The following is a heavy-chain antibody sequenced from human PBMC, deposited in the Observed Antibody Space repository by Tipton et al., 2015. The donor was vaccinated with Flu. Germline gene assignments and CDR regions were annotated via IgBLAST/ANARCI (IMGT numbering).Heavy chain of an antibody. V-gene: IGHV3-72*01. CDR2: GRNKANSYTA. J-gene: IGHJ4*02. Sequence: GSLRLSCAASGFTFSDHYMDWVRQAPGKGLEWVGRGRNKANSYTAEYAASVKGRFTISRDDAKNSLYLEMNSLKTEDSAMYYCARPWGTDWNTHYFDSWGQGTLVSVSS. D-gene: IGHD1/OR15-1a*01. CDR1: GFTFSDHY. CDR3: ARPWGTDWNTHYFDS.